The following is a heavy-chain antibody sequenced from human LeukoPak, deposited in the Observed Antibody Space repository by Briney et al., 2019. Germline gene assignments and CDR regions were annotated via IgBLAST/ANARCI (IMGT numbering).Heavy chain of an antibody. CDR1: GYSFISYW. Sequence: GESLKISCKVSGYSFISYWIAWVRQVPGKGLEWMGIIYPGDGDTKYSPSFQGQVTISADKSSSTAYLQWSSLKASDTAIYYCARRAGNAYKSGPDHWGQGTLVTVSS. V-gene: IGHV5-51*01. D-gene: IGHD3-3*01. CDR3: ARRAGNAYKSGPDH. CDR2: IYPGDGDT. J-gene: IGHJ4*02.